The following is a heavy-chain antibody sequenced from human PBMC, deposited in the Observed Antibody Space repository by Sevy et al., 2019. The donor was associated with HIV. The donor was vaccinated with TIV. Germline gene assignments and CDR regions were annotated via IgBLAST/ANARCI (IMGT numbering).Heavy chain of an antibody. CDR2: ISAYNGNT. J-gene: IGHJ4*02. V-gene: IGHV1-18*04. D-gene: IGHD2-2*01. CDR3: VRGSRDGYPPRWDFDY. CDR1: GYTFTSYG. Sequence: ASVKVSCKASGYTFTSYGISWVRQAPGQGLEWMGWISAYNGNTNYAQKLQGRVTMTTDTSTSTAYMELRSLRSDDTAVYYCVRGSRDGYPPRWDFDYWGQGTLVTVSS.